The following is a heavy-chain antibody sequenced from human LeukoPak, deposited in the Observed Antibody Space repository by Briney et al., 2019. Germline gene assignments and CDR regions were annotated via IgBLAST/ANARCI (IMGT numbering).Heavy chain of an antibody. CDR1: GYTFTSYD. D-gene: IGHD6-19*01. CDR2: IIPNSGGT. Sequence: ASVKVSCKASGYTFTSYDINWVRQATGQGLEWMGWIIPNSGGTNYAQKFQGRVTMTRDTSISTAYMELSRLRSDDTAVYYCARAYSSGWYGFDYWGQGTLVTDSS. CDR3: ARAYSSGWYGFDY. V-gene: IGHV1-2*02. J-gene: IGHJ4*02.